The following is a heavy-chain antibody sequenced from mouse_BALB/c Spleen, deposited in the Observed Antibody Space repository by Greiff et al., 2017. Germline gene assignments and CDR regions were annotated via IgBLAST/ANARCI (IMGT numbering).Heavy chain of an antibody. V-gene: IGHV3-8*02. Sequence: EVKLMESGPSLVKPSQTLSLTCSVTGDSITSGYWNWIRKFPGNKLEYMGYISYSGSTYYNPSLKSRISITRDTSKNQYYLQLNSVTTEDTATYYCARYYDYDGRVYVDYWGQGTTLTVSS. CDR2: ISYSGST. D-gene: IGHD2-4*01. CDR3: ARYYDYDGRVYVDY. CDR1: GDSITSGY. J-gene: IGHJ2*01.